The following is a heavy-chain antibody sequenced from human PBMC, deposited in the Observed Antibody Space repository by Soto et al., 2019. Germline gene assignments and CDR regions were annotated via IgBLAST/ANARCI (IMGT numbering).Heavy chain of an antibody. Sequence: PGGPLRLCCAASGFTFSSYCMHWVLQAPGKGLVWVSRINSDGSSKRYPDQVKGRFTLSRDNAKKKMYLQMKSLRDEETAVYYCARSHNLIDHWGQGTLVTVSS. CDR3: ARSHNLIDH. CDR2: INSDGSSK. CDR1: GFTFSSYC. J-gene: IGHJ4*02. V-gene: IGHV3-74*01.